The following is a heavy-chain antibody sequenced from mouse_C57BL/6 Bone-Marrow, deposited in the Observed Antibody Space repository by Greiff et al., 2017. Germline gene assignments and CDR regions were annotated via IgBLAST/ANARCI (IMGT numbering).Heavy chain of an antibody. CDR3: ARVYYYYAMDY. J-gene: IGHJ4*01. CDR1: GYTFTSYW. D-gene: IGHD1-1*01. CDR2: IYPGSGST. Sequence: QVQLKQPGAELVKPGASVKMSCKASGYTFTSYWITWVKQRPGQGLEWIGDIYPGSGSTNYNEKFKSKATLTVDTSSSTAYMQLSSLTSEDSAVYYCARVYYYYAMDYWGQGTSVTVSS. V-gene: IGHV1-55*01.